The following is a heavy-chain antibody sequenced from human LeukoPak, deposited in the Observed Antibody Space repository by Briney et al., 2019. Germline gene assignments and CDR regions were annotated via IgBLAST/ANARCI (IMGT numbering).Heavy chain of an antibody. D-gene: IGHD1-26*01. CDR2: ISSSSTYI. Sequence: PGGSLRLSCAAFGFTFSSYSMNWVRQAPGKGLEWVSSISSSSTYIFYPDSVKGRFTISRDNAKNSLYLQMNSLRAEDTAVYYCARVGIVGATGDAFDIWGQGTMVTVSS. CDR1: GFTFSSYS. CDR3: ARVGIVGATGDAFDI. J-gene: IGHJ3*02. V-gene: IGHV3-21*01.